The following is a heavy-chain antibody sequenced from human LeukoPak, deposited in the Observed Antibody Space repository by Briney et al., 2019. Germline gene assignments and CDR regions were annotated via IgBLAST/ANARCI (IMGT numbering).Heavy chain of an antibody. D-gene: IGHD4-23*01. CDR2: IFYSGST. V-gene: IGHV4-59*08. Sequence: PSETLSLTCTVSGGSISNFYWSWIRQPPGKGLEWIGYIFYSGSTNYNPSLKSRVTISVDTSKNQFSLKLTSLTAADTALFYWARSHSAYGGFFDYLGQGTLVSVSS. CDR1: GGSISNFY. CDR3: ARSHSAYGGFFDY. J-gene: IGHJ4*02.